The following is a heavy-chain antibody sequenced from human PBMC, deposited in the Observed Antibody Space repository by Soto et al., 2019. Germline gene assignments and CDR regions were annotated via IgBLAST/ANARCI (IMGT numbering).Heavy chain of an antibody. Sequence: EVQLVESGGGLVKPGGSLRLSCAASGFTFSSYSMNWVRQAPGKGLEGVSTISSRNNDMYYVDSVKGRFTISRDNARNSVYLQMNSLRADDPAVYYCSRDVNGGFCGAWGQGTLVTVSS. CDR1: GFTFSSYS. CDR3: SRDVNGGFCGA. V-gene: IGHV3-21*01. J-gene: IGHJ5*02. CDR2: ISSRNNDM. D-gene: IGHD2-21*01.